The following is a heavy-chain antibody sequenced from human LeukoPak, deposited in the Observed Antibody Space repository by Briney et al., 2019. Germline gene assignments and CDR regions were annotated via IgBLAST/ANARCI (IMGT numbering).Heavy chain of an antibody. V-gene: IGHV4-59*01. J-gene: IGHJ4*02. CDR3: ARGRGTLDY. CDR1: GGSISSYY. CDR2: IYYSGST. Sequence: PSETLSLTCTVSGGSISSYYWSWIRQPPGKELEWIGYIYYSGSTNYNPSLKSRVTISVDTSKNQFSLKLSSVTAADTAVYYCARGRGTLDYWGQGTLVTVSS.